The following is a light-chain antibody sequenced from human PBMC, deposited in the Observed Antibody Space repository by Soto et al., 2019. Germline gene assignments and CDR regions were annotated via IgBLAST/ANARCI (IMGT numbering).Light chain of an antibody. Sequence: QSALAQPASVSGSPGQSITTSCTGTSSDVGDYNYVSWYQQHPGKALKLMIYEVSNRPSGVSNRCSGYKSGNTASLTISGLQYEDEADYYCSSYTSRSTLVVFGGGTTVTVL. CDR2: EVS. CDR1: SSDVGDYNY. J-gene: IGLJ2*01. CDR3: SSYTSRSTLVV. V-gene: IGLV2-14*01.